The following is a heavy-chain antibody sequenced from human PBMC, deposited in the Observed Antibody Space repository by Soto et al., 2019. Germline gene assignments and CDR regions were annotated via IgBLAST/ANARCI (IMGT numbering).Heavy chain of an antibody. CDR3: ARHTPAISISDH. J-gene: IGHJ4*02. Sequence: NPSETLSLTCTVSGGSISDDTYYWGWIRQPPGKGLEWIGSIYYSGTSSYNPSLESRVTISVDTSKNQFSLKLSSVTAADTAVYYCARHTPAISISDHWGQGTLVTVSS. D-gene: IGHD2-15*01. CDR1: GGSISDDTYY. CDR2: IYYSGTS. V-gene: IGHV4-39*01.